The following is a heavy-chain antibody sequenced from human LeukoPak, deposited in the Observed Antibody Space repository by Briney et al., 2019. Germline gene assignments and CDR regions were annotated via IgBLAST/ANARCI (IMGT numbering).Heavy chain of an antibody. CDR3: AREYSGYFFDY. CDR1: GFTFSSYW. V-gene: IGHV3-7*01. D-gene: IGHD5-12*01. CDR2: IKQGGSEK. J-gene: IGHJ4*02. Sequence: PGGSLRLSCAASGFTFSSYWMSWVRQAPGKGLEWVANIKQGGSEKYYVDSVKGRFTISRDNAKNSLYLQMNSLRAEDTAVYYCAREYSGYFFDYWGQGTLVTVSS.